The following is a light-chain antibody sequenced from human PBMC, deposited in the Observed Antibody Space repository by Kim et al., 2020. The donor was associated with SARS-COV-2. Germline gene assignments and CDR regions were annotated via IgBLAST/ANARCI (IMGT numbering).Light chain of an antibody. CDR2: DVT. J-gene: IGLJ3*02. CDR1: SSDVGGYNY. CDR3: SSYTDNTPLV. Sequence: GQSFTISCTGTSSDVGGYNYVSWYQQHPGKVPKLLIFDVTVRPSGVSNRFSGSKSGSTASLTISGLQTEDEADYFCSSYTDNTPLVFGGGTQLTVL. V-gene: IGLV2-14*03.